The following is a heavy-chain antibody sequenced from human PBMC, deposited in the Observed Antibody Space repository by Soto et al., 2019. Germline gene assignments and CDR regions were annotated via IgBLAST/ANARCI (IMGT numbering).Heavy chain of an antibody. Sequence: SETLSLTCTVSGGSISSYYWSWIRQPPGKGLEWIGYIYYSGSTNYNPSLKSRVTISVDTSKNHFSLKLSSVTAADTAVYYCARANAVAAPQFDYWGQGTLVTVSS. CDR1: GGSISSYY. CDR3: ARANAVAAPQFDY. J-gene: IGHJ4*02. V-gene: IGHV4-59*01. D-gene: IGHD6-19*01. CDR2: IYYSGST.